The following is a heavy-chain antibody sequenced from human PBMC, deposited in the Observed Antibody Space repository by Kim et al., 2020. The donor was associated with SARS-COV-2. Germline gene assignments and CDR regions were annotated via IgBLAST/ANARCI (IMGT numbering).Heavy chain of an antibody. J-gene: IGHJ4*02. D-gene: IGHD6-19*01. Sequence: GGSLRLSCAASGFTFDHSAMHWVRQAPGKGLEWVSLISAYGETKYYADSVKGRFTISIDNSKNSVFLQMNSLRTEDTAFYYCVRASGWLSRYWGQGTLAT. CDR3: VRASGWLSRY. CDR1: GFTFDHSA. CDR2: ISAYGETK. V-gene: IGHV3-43*02.